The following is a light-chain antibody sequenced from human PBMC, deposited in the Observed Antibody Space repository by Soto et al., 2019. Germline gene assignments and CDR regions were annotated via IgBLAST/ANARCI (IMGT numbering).Light chain of an antibody. CDR1: RSVSCSY. CDR2: GAS. Sequence: ELVLTQSPGTLSLSPGERATLSCRASRSVSCSYLTWYQQKPGQAPRLLIYGASSRATGIPDRFSGSGSGTDFTLTISRVEPEDFAVYYCQQYGSSPMYTFGQGTKLEIK. CDR3: QQYGSSPMYT. V-gene: IGKV3-20*01. J-gene: IGKJ2*01.